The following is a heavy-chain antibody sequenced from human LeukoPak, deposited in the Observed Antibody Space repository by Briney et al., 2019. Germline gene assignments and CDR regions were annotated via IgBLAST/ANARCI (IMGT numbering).Heavy chain of an antibody. CDR3: ARDLPSAEYSSGWAYYFDY. J-gene: IGHJ4*02. CDR2: IRYDGSNK. Sequence: PGGSLRLSCAASGFTFSSYGMHWVRQAPGKGLEWVTFIRYDGSNKYYADSVKGRFTISRDNSKNTLYLRMNSLRAEDTAVYYCARDLPSAEYSSGWAYYFDYWGQGTLVTVSS. D-gene: IGHD6-19*01. CDR1: GFTFSSYG. V-gene: IGHV3-30*02.